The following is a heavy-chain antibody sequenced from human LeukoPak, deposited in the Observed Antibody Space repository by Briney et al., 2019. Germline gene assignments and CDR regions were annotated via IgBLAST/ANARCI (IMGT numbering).Heavy chain of an antibody. D-gene: IGHD2-15*01. CDR3: TSGGGTMDF. V-gene: IGHV3-15*01. CDR2: IKSKGEGGTI. CDR1: GFRFSDSW. J-gene: IGHJ4*02. Sequence: GSLRLSCTASGFRFSDSWMSWVRQAPGKGLESVGRIKSKGEGGTIDYAAPVKGRFTISRDDSTHTLYLQMNSLKSEDTAVYYRTSGGGTMDFWGQGTLVTVSS.